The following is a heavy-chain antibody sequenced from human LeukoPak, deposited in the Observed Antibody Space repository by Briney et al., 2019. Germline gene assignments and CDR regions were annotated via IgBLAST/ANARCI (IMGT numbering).Heavy chain of an antibody. Sequence: GGSLRLYCAASGFTFSSYAMHWVRQAPGKGLEWVAVISYDGSNKYYADSVKGRFTISRDNSKNTLYLQMNSLRAEDTAVYYCASARYCSSTSCYLFAFSYFDYWGQGTLVTVSS. CDR1: GFTFSSYA. J-gene: IGHJ4*02. V-gene: IGHV3-30-3*01. CDR3: ASARYCSSTSCYLFAFSYFDY. D-gene: IGHD2-2*01. CDR2: ISYDGSNK.